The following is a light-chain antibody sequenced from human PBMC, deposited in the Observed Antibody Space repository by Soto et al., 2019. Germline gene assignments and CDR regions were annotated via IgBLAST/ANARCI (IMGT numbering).Light chain of an antibody. J-gene: IGKJ1*01. V-gene: IGKV1-39*01. Sequence: DIQMTQSPSSLSASVRDRVTITCGASQSISSYLNWYQQKPGKAPKLLIYAASSLQSGVPSRFSGSGSGTDFTLTISSLQPEDFATYYCQQSYSTPVTFGQGPNVDIK. CDR2: AAS. CDR3: QQSYSTPVT. CDR1: QSISSY.